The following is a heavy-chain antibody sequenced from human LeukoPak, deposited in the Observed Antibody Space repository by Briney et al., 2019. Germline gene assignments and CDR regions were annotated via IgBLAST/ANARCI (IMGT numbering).Heavy chain of an antibody. D-gene: IGHD1-26*01. CDR3: ARAPPRGVGPTHFDY. Sequence: SETLSLTCNVSGGSITSYYWSWIRQPPGKGLEWIGDIYYTGRTDYNSSHKSRVTISVDTSRSQFSLKLSSVTTADTAVYYCARAPPRGVGPTHFDYWGQGNLVTVSS. CDR2: IYYTGRT. J-gene: IGHJ4*02. CDR1: GGSITSYY. V-gene: IGHV4-59*01.